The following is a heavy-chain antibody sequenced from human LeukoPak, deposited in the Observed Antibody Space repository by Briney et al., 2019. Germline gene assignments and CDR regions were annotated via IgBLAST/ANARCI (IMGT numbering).Heavy chain of an antibody. CDR1: GFIFTTSG. CDR2: VRYDGNDK. J-gene: IGHJ4*02. CDR3: ARDRVQLVQLDY. V-gene: IGHV3-30*02. D-gene: IGHD6-13*01. Sequence: GGSLRLSCAASGFIFTTSGMHWVRQAPGKGLEWVAFVRYDGNDKYHADSVKGRFTISRDNSKNTLYLQMNSLRAEDTAVYYCARDRVQLVQLDYWGQGTLVTVSS.